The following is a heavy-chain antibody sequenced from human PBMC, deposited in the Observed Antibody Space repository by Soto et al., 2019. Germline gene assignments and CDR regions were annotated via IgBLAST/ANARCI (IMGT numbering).Heavy chain of an antibody. D-gene: IGHD6-19*01. Sequence: GGSLRLSCAASGFTFGSYYMTWVRQAPGKGLKWVSNIQRDGSEKFYVDSVKGRFSISRDNAKNSLYLQMNSLRAEDTAVYYCAGGSGWLFDSWGQGTLVTVSS. CDR3: AGGSGWLFDS. CDR2: IQRDGSEK. V-gene: IGHV3-7*03. J-gene: IGHJ4*02. CDR1: GFTFGSYY.